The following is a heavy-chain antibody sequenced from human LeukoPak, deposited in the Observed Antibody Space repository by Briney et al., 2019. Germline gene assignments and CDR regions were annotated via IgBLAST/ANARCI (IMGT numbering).Heavy chain of an antibody. CDR3: ARTSSGSYYGIDFDY. V-gene: IGHV4-4*07. CDR1: GGSISIYY. Sequence: PSETLSLTCTVSGGSISIYYWSWIRQPAGKGLEWIGRIYTSGSTNYNPSLKSRVTMSVDTSKNQFSLKLSSVTAADTAVYYCARTSSGSYYGIDFDYWGQGTLVTVSS. J-gene: IGHJ4*02. CDR2: IYTSGST. D-gene: IGHD1-26*01.